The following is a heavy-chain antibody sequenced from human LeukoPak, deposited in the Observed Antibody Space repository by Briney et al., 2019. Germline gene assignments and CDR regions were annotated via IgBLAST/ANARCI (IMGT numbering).Heavy chain of an antibody. CDR3: ASFLYYDFWSGYYRFDY. D-gene: IGHD3-3*01. V-gene: IGHV4-38-2*01. Sequence: SETLSLTCAVSGYSISSGYYWGWIRQPPGKGLEWIGSIYHSGSTYYNPSLKSRVTISVDTSKNQFSLKLSSVTAADTAVYYCASFLYYDFWSGYYRFDYWGQGTLVTVSS. CDR2: IYHSGST. J-gene: IGHJ4*02. CDR1: GYSISSGYY.